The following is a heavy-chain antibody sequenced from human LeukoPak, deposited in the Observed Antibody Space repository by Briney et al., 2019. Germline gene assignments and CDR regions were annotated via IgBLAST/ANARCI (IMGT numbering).Heavy chain of an antibody. CDR3: ARSYYYGSGSYYKDYYYYGMDV. CDR1: GGTFSSYA. Sequence: ASVKVSCKASGGTFSSYAISWVRQAPGQGLEWMGRIIPILGIANYAQKFQGRVTITADKSTSTAYMELSSLRSEDTAVYYCARSYYYGSGSYYKDYYYYGMDVWGQGTTVTVSS. V-gene: IGHV1-69*04. J-gene: IGHJ6*02. CDR2: IIPILGIA. D-gene: IGHD3-10*01.